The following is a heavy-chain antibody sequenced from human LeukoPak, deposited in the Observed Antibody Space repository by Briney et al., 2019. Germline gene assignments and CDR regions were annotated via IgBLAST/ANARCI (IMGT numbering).Heavy chain of an antibody. D-gene: IGHD5-12*01. CDR3: ARDSSGYDPLYYYYYVDV. CDR1: GYTFTGYY. Sequence: ASVKVSCKASGYTFTGYYMHWVRQAPGQGLEWMGWINPNSGGTNYAQKFQGRVTMTRDTSISTAYMELSRLRSDDTAVYYCARDSSGYDPLYYYYYVDVWGKGTTVTVSS. J-gene: IGHJ6*03. V-gene: IGHV1-2*02. CDR2: INPNSGGT.